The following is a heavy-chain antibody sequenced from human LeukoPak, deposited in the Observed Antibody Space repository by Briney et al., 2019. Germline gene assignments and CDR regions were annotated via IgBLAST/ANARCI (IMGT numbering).Heavy chain of an antibody. CDR3: ARATRWFDY. J-gene: IGHJ4*02. Sequence: GGSLRLSCAASGFTFSSFGMNWVRQAPGKGLEWVSSISSGTGYIYYADSVRSRFTISRDNAKTSLYLQMNSLRAEDTATYYCARATRWFDYWGQGTLVTVSA. D-gene: IGHD2-2*01. CDR1: GFTFSSFG. V-gene: IGHV3-21*01. CDR2: ISSGTGYI.